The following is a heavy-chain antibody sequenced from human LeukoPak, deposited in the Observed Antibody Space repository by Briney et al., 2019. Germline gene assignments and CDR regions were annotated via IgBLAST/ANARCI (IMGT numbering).Heavy chain of an antibody. CDR3: AKWGDYDVLTGYYVSDY. CDR1: GFTFSNYA. Sequence: GGSLRLSCAASGFTFSNYAMSWVRQAPGKGLEWVSAITGSGSGIYYADSMKSRFTISRDNSKNTLYLQINSLRAEDTAVYYCAKWGDYDVLTGYYVSDYWGQGTLVTVSS. J-gene: IGHJ4*02. CDR2: ITGSGSGI. D-gene: IGHD3-9*01. V-gene: IGHV3-23*01.